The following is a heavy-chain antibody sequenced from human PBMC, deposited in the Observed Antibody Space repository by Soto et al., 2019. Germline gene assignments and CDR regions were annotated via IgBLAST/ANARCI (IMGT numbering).Heavy chain of an antibody. CDR2: ISGRSDTI. CDR3: ASWESYRYKYYFDY. Sequence: GGSLRLSCAASGFSFSFYSMNWVRQAPGKGLEWLSYISGRSDTIYYADSVRGRFTISRDNAKNSLYLQMNSLRAEDTAVYYCASWESYRYKYYFDYWGQGTLVTVSS. CDR1: GFSFSFYS. J-gene: IGHJ4*02. V-gene: IGHV3-48*01. D-gene: IGHD3-16*02.